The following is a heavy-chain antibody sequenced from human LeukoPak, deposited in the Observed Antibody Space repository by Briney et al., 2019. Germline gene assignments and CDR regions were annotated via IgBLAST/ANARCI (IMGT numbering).Heavy chain of an antibody. V-gene: IGHV1-2*02. D-gene: IGHD6-13*01. J-gene: IGHJ4*02. CDR3: ARGWDIAAAGSVLVDY. Sequence: ASVKVSCKASGYTVTAYYMHWVRRPPGERVEWMVGINPNSGCTNYAQKFQGGVTMTRDTSISTAYTELSRLRTDDTAVSYCARGWDIAAAGSVLVDYWGQGTLVTVSS. CDR1: GYTVTAYY. CDR2: INPNSGCT.